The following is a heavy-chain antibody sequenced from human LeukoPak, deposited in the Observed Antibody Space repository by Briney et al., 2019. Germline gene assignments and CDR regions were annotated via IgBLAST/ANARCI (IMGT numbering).Heavy chain of an antibody. CDR2: INPNSGGT. CDR3: ARVGPIYSSSSDPVRY. V-gene: IGHV1-2*02. J-gene: IGHJ4*02. CDR1: GYTFTGYY. Sequence: ASVKVSCKASGYTFTGYYMHWVRQAPRQGLEWMGWINPNSGGTNYAQKLQGRVTMTTDTSTSTAYMELRSLRSDDTAVYYCARVGPIYSSSSDPVRYWGQGTLVTVSS. D-gene: IGHD6-6*01.